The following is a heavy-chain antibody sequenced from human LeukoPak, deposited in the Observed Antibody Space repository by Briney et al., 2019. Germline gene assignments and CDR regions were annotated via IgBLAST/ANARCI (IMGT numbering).Heavy chain of an antibody. D-gene: IGHD3-10*01. CDR3: AKTPSTFYYGSGSLYYFDY. CDR1: GFTFSSYA. V-gene: IGHV3-23*01. J-gene: IGHJ4*02. Sequence: GGSLRLSCAASGFTFSSYAMSWVCQAPGKGLEWVSAISGSGGSTYYADSVKGRFTISRDNSENTLYLQMNSLRAEDTAVYYCAKTPSTFYYGSGSLYYFDYWGQGTLVTVSS. CDR2: ISGSGGST.